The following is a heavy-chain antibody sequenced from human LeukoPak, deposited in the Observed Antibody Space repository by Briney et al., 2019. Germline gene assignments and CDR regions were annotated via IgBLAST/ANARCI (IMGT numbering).Heavy chain of an antibody. CDR2: INHSGST. V-gene: IGHV4-34*01. Sequence: SETLSLTCAVYGGSFSGYYWSWIRQPPGKGLEWIGEINHSGSTNYNPSLKSRVTISVDTSKNQFSLKLSSVTAADTAVYYCARALGAHYDFWSGLFHNYDYWGQGTLVTVSS. D-gene: IGHD3-3*01. J-gene: IGHJ4*02. CDR3: ARALGAHYDFWSGLFHNYDY. CDR1: GGSFSGYY.